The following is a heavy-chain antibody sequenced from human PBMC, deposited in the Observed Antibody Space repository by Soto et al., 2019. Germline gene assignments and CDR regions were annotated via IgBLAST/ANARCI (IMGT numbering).Heavy chain of an antibody. Sequence: PGGSLRLSCAASGFTFSSYAMHWVRQAPGKGLEWVAVISYDGSNKYYADSVKGRFTISRDNSKNTLYLQMNSLRAEDTAVYYCATSIDITPERGHDYWGQGTLVTVS. CDR1: GFTFSSYA. V-gene: IGHV3-30-3*01. J-gene: IGHJ4*02. D-gene: IGHD2-15*01. CDR3: ATSIDITPERGHDY. CDR2: ISYDGSNK.